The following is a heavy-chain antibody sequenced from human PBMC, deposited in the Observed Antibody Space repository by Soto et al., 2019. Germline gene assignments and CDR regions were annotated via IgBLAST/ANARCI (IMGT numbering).Heavy chain of an antibody. CDR1: GYSFTSYW. V-gene: IGHV5-10-1*01. J-gene: IGHJ6*02. Sequence: GESLRISCKGSGYSFTSYWISWVRQMPGKGLEWMGRIDPSDSYTNYSPSFQGHVTISADKSISTAYLQWSSLKASDTAMYYCATIPSIAEYYYYGIDVWGQGTTVTVSS. D-gene: IGHD6-6*01. CDR2: IDPSDSYT. CDR3: ATIPSIAEYYYYGIDV.